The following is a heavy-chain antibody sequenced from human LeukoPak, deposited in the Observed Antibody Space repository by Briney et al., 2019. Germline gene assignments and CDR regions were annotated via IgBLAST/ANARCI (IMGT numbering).Heavy chain of an antibody. Sequence: VASVKVSCKASGYTFTNHAMTWVRQAPGQELEWMGWINGYNGNTNYAQNLQGRVTVTTDTLTTTAYMELRSLRSDDTAVYFCARVPITIFGVVINTDFDYWGQGTLVTVSS. J-gene: IGHJ4*02. V-gene: IGHV1-18*04. CDR2: INGYNGNT. CDR1: GYTFTNHA. D-gene: IGHD3-3*01. CDR3: ARVPITIFGVVINTDFDY.